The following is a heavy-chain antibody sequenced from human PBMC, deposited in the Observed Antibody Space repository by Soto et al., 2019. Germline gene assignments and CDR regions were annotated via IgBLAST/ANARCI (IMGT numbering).Heavy chain of an antibody. V-gene: IGHV1-18*01. CDR1: GYPFSSIG. Sequence: ASVKVSCKASGYPFSSIGISWVRQAPGQGLEWMGWISPYNRNTYYAQRLQGRVTMTTDTSTSTAYMELRSLGSDDTAVYFCARGLDGSGNYYTDYWGQGTLVTVSS. J-gene: IGHJ4*02. CDR2: ISPYNRNT. CDR3: ARGLDGSGNYYTDY. D-gene: IGHD3-10*01.